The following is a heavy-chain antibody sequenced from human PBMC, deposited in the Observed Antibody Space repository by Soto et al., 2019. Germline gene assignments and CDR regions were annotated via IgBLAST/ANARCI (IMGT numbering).Heavy chain of an antibody. CDR3: ARTFGVVIIPFDY. CDR2: ISYDGSNK. CDR1: GFTFSSYA. Sequence: QVQLVESGGGVVQPGRSLRLSCAASGFTFSSYAMHWVRQAPGKGLEWVAVISYDGSNKYYADSVKGRFTISRDNSKNTLYLQMNSLRAEDTAVYYCARTFGVVIIPFDYWGQRTLVTVSS. D-gene: IGHD3-3*01. V-gene: IGHV3-30-3*01. J-gene: IGHJ4*02.